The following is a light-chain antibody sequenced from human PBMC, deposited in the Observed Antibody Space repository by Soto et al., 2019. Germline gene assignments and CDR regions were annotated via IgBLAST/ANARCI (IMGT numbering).Light chain of an antibody. CDR3: QQYNNWPRT. V-gene: IGKV3-15*01. CDR2: GAS. Sequence: EIVMTQSPATLSVSPGERATLSCRASQSVSSNLAWYQQKPGQARRLLIYGASTRATGIPARFSGSGSGTEFTLTIRSLQSEDFAVYYCQQYNNWPRTFGQGTKVEIK. CDR1: QSVSSN. J-gene: IGKJ1*01.